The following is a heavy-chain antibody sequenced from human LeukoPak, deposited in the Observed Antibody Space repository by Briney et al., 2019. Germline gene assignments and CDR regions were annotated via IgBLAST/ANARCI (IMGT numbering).Heavy chain of an antibody. V-gene: IGHV4-59*01. J-gene: IGHJ5*02. CDR1: GGSISSYY. D-gene: IGHD3-9*01. Sequence: PSETLSLTCTVSGGSISSYYWSWIRQPPGKGLEWIGYIYYSGSTNYNPSLKSRVTISVDTSKNQFSLKLSSVTAADTAEYYCARVGYYDILTGYYKGTWFDPWGQGTLVTVSS. CDR3: ARVGYYDILTGYYKGTWFDP. CDR2: IYYSGST.